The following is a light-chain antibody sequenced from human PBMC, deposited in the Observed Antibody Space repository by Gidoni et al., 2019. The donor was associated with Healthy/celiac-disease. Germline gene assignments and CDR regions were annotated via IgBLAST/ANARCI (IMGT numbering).Light chain of an antibody. Sequence: DIQMTQSPSSLSVSVGDRVTITCLASQSINNYLNRYQQKPGKAPKLLIFAASSLYSGVPSRFSGSGSGTDFTLTISNLQPEDFATYSCQQSYITPYTFGQGTKLEIK. CDR2: AAS. CDR3: QQSYITPYT. CDR1: QSINNY. V-gene: IGKV1-39*01. J-gene: IGKJ2*01.